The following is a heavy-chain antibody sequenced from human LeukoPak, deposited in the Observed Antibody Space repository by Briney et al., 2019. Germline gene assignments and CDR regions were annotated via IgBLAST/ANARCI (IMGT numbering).Heavy chain of an antibody. CDR2: MNPNSGNT. V-gene: IGHV1-8*03. Sequence: RASVKVSCKASGYTFINYGISWVRQAPGQGLEWMGWMNPNSGNTGYAQKFQGRVTITRNTSISTAYMELSSLRSEDTAVYYCAREAVVVTRESWFDPWGQGTLVTVSS. J-gene: IGHJ5*02. D-gene: IGHD2-21*02. CDR3: AREAVVVTRESWFDP. CDR1: GYTFINYG.